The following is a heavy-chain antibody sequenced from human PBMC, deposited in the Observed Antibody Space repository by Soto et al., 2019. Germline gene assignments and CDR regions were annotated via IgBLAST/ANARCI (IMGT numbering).Heavy chain of an antibody. D-gene: IGHD3-9*01. V-gene: IGHV1-18*01. Sequence: QVQLVQSGAEVKKPGASVKVSCSASGYTFTHFYITWVRQAPGQGLEWMGSISPHNFNTNFAQKFQGRVTLTPDTAASTAYMELRSLRSDDTAVYYCARDEGGYDILTGYYKAHHFDYWGEGVLVTFSS. CDR1: GYTFTHFY. CDR2: ISPHNFNT. CDR3: ARDEGGYDILTGYYKAHHFDY. J-gene: IGHJ4*02.